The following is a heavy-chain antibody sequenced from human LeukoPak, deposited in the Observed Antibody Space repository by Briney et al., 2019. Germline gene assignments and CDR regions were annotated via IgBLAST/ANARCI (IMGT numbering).Heavy chain of an antibody. Sequence: GGSLRLSCAASGFTFSTYSMTWVRQAPGKGLEWVSSISSGSTYVYYVDSVKGRFTISRDNAKNSLYLQMNSLRAEDTAVYYCARDPGGATTEFDYWGQGTLVTVSS. V-gene: IGHV3-21*01. J-gene: IGHJ4*02. D-gene: IGHD1-26*01. CDR2: ISSGSTYV. CDR1: GFTFSTYS. CDR3: ARDPGGATTEFDY.